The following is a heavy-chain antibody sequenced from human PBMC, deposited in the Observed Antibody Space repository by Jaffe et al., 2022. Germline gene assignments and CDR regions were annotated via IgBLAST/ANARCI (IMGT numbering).Heavy chain of an antibody. D-gene: IGHD3-9*01. Sequence: QVTLRESGPALVKPTQTLTLTCTFSGFSLSTSGMCVSWVRQPPGKALEWLALIDWDDDKYYSTSLKTRLTISKDTSKNQVVLTMTNMDPVDTATYYCARSRQMIRYFDCGEDYFDYWGQGTLVTVSS. V-gene: IGHV2-70*20. CDR2: IDWDDDK. CDR1: GFSLSTSGMC. J-gene: IGHJ4*02. CDR3: ARSRQMIRYFDCGEDYFDY.